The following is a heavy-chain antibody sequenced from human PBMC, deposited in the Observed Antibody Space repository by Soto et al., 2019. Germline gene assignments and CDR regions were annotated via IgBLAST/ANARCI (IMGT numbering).Heavy chain of an antibody. V-gene: IGHV3-30*18. CDR1: GFTFSSYG. D-gene: IGHD6-19*01. J-gene: IGHJ4*02. Sequence: GGSLRLSCAASGFTFSSYGMHWVRQAPGKGLEWVAVISYDGSNKYYADSVKGRFTISRDNSKNTLYLQMNSLRAEDTAVYYCAKALIAVAGNFDYWGQGTLVTVSS. CDR3: AKALIAVAGNFDY. CDR2: ISYDGSNK.